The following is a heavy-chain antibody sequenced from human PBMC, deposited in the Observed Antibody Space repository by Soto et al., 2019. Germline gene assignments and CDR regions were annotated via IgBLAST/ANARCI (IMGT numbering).Heavy chain of an antibody. D-gene: IGHD2-15*01. J-gene: IGHJ4*02. CDR2: VHDRATT. Sequence: QVHLQESGPGLVKPSETLSLTCTVSGGSLSTYYWSWIRQPPGKGLEWIGYVHDRATTRYKPALRTRVTISADTSKNQFSLSLRSVTAADTAVYFCARIRAIFSGGRNDDWGQGILVTVSA. CDR1: GGSLSTYY. V-gene: IGHV4-59*08. CDR3: ARIRAIFSGGRNDD.